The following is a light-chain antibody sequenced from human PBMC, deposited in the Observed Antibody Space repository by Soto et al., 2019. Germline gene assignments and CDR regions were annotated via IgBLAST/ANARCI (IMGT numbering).Light chain of an antibody. CDR3: QQYGSSWT. J-gene: IGKJ1*01. Sequence: TLSLSPGERAALSCRANQSVRSSYLAWYQQKRGQAPRLLIYGASSRAAGVPDRFSGSGSGTDFTLTISRLEPEDFAVYYCQQYGSSWTFGQGTKVDIK. CDR1: QSVRSSY. V-gene: IGKV3-20*01. CDR2: GAS.